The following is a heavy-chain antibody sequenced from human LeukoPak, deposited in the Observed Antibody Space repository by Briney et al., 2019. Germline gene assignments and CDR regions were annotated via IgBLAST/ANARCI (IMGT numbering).Heavy chain of an antibody. CDR3: ARRSWFDY. CDR2: IKQDGSEK. CDR1: GFTFSTYW. J-gene: IGHJ4*02. V-gene: IGHV3-7*04. Sequence: PGGSLRLSCAASGFTFSTYWMTWVRQAPGKGLEWVANIKQDGSEKYCVDSLKGRFTISRDNAKNSLFLQMNSLRAEDTAVYYCARRSWFDYWGQGTLVAVSS.